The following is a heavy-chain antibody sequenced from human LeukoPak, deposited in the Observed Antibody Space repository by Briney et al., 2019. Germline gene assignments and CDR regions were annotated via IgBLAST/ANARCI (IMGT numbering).Heavy chain of an antibody. D-gene: IGHD6-19*01. CDR1: GGSFSGYY. CDR3: ARCSSGWYGVRYYFDY. Sequence: SETLSLTCAVYGGSFSGYYRSWIRQPPGKGLEWIGEINHSGSTNYNPSLKSRVTISVDTSKNQFSLKLSSVTAADTAVYYCARCSSGWYGVRYYFDYWGQGTLVTVSS. J-gene: IGHJ4*02. V-gene: IGHV4-34*01. CDR2: INHSGST.